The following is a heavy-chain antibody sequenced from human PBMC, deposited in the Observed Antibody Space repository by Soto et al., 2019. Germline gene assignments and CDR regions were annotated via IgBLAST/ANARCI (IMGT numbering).Heavy chain of an antibody. CDR3: ARGRIVGANDLVY. J-gene: IGHJ4*02. Sequence: PSETLSLTCAVYGGSFSGYYWSWIRQPPGKGLEWIGEINHSGSTNYNPSLKSRVTISVDTSKNQFSLKPSSVTAADTAVYYCARGRIVGANDLVYWGQGTLVTVSS. CDR1: GGSFSGYY. D-gene: IGHD1-26*01. CDR2: INHSGST. V-gene: IGHV4-34*01.